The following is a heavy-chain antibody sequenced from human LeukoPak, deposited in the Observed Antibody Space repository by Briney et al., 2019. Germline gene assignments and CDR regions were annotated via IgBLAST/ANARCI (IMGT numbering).Heavy chain of an antibody. D-gene: IGHD3-10*01. V-gene: IGHV5-51*01. J-gene: IGHJ4*02. Sequence: GKSLKISCKGSGYSFSTYWIGWVRQMPGKGLEWMGIIYPGDSDTRYSPSFQGQVTISAEKSTSTAYLQWSSLKASDTAMYYCVRRNYYGSGSHYSHFDYWGQGTLVTVSS. CDR2: IYPGDSDT. CDR3: VRRNYYGSGSHYSHFDY. CDR1: GYSFSTYW.